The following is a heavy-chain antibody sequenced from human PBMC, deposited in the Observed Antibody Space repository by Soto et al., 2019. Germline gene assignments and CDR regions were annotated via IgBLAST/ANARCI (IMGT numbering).Heavy chain of an antibody. V-gene: IGHV1-3*01. CDR3: ARDMDRNDVVPDY. J-gene: IGHJ4*02. Sequence: ASVKVSCKASGYTITSYAMHWVRQAPGQRLEWMGWINAGNGNTKYSQKFQGRVTITRDTSASTAYMELSSLRSEDTAVYYCARDMDRNDVVPDYWGQGTLVTVSS. CDR1: GYTITSYA. CDR2: INAGNGNT. D-gene: IGHD1-1*01.